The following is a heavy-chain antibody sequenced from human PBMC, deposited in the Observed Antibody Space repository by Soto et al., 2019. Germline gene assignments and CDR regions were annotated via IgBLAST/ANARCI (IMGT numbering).Heavy chain of an antibody. CDR3: ARHPLYCSGGSCYPYYFDY. CDR2: IYYSGST. Sequence: QLQLQESGPGLVKPSETLSLTCTVSGGSISSSSYYWGWIRQPPGKGLEWIGSIYYSGSTYYNPSLKSRVTISVDTSKNQFSLKLSSVTAADTAVYYCARHPLYCSGGSCYPYYFDYWGQGTLVTVSS. CDR1: GGSISSSSYY. J-gene: IGHJ4*02. V-gene: IGHV4-39*01. D-gene: IGHD2-15*01.